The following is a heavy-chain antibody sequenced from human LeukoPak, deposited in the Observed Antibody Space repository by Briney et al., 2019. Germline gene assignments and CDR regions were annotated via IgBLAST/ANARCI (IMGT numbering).Heavy chain of an antibody. J-gene: IGHJ6*02. CDR2: IYTSGST. CDR1: GGSFSGYY. CDR3: ARGGSGPDLGYYYGMDV. Sequence: SETLSLTCAVYGGSFSGYYWSWIRQPAGKGLEWIGRIYTSGSTNYNPSLKSRVTMSVDTSKNQFSLKLSSVTAADTAVYYCARGGSGPDLGYYYGMDVWGQGTTVTVSS. D-gene: IGHD2-15*01. V-gene: IGHV4-59*10.